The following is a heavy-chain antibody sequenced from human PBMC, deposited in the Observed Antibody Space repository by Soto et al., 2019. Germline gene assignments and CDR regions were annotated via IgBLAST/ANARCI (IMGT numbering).Heavy chain of an antibody. D-gene: IGHD2-15*01. Sequence: GGSLRLSCAASGFTFSSYAMHWVRQAPGKGLEWVAVISYDGSNKYYADSVKGRFTISRDNSKNTLYLQMNSLRAEDTAVYYCARDPLKNRVAATLGGYYYYYGMDVWGQGTTVTVSS. CDR1: GFTFSSYA. CDR2: ISYDGSNK. CDR3: ARDPLKNRVAATLGGYYYYYGMDV. J-gene: IGHJ6*02. V-gene: IGHV3-30-3*01.